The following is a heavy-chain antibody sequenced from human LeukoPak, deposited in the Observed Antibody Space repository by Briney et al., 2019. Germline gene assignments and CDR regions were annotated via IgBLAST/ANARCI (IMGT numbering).Heavy chain of an antibody. Sequence: GAAVTVSYKPSRYTFTNYDLHRVRQAAGQGREWMGWMNPNSGNTGYAQKFQARVTMTRNTSISTAYMELSSLRSEDTAVYYCARGVGGSYYNWFDPWGQGTLVTVSS. CDR3: ARGVGGSYYNWFDP. D-gene: IGHD1-26*01. CDR1: RYTFTNYD. V-gene: IGHV1-8*01. J-gene: IGHJ5*02. CDR2: MNPNSGNT.